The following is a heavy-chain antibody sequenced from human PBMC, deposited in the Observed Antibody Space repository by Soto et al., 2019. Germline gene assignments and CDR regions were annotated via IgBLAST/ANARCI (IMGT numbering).Heavy chain of an antibody. D-gene: IGHD3-3*01. CDR3: ARGVYDFWSGYSELDY. CDR2: IYYSGST. Sequence: SETLSLTCTVSGGSISSYYWSWIRQPPGKGLEWIGYIYYSGSTNYNPSLKSRVTISVDTSKNQFSLKLSSVTAADTAVYYCARGVYDFWSGYSELDYWGQGTLVTVSS. J-gene: IGHJ4*02. V-gene: IGHV4-59*01. CDR1: GGSISSYY.